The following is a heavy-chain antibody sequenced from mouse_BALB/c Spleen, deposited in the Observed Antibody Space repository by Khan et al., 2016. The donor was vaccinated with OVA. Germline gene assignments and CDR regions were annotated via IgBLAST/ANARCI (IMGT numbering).Heavy chain of an antibody. J-gene: IGHJ2*01. CDR1: GYSFTGYF. D-gene: IGHD1-1*01. CDR3: TRIYRSDFDY. V-gene: IGHV1-20*02. CDR2: INPHIGET. Sequence: IQLVQFGPELVRPGASVKISCTASGYSFTGYFMNWVMQSHGKSLEWIGRINPHIGETFYNQRFKDKATLTVDESSSTAHMELRSLASEDSAVYYCTRIYRSDFDYWGQGTTLTVSS.